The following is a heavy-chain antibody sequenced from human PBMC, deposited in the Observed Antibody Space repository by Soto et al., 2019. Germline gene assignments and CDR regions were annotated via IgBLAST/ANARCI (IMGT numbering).Heavy chain of an antibody. CDR2: IKRKTDGGIT. CDR3: TTRVITTNDY. CDR1: GFSFSNVW. D-gene: IGHD3-22*01. J-gene: IGHJ4*01. V-gene: IGHV3-15*07. Sequence: GGSLRLSCAASGFSFSNVWMNWVRQAPGKGLEWVGRIKRKTDGGITEYAAPVKGRFTISRDDSKNMLFLQLNSLKTEDTAVYYCTTRVITTNDYWGHGTLVTVSS.